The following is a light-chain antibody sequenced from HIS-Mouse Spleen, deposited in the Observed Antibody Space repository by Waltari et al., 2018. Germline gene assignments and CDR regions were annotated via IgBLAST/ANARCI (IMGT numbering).Light chain of an antibody. J-gene: IGLJ2*01. Sequence: SYELTQPPSVSVSPGQTARITCSGDALPKKYAYWYQQKSGQAPVLVIYEDSKRPPGIPGRFSGSSSGTMATLTISGAQVEDEADYYGYSTDSSGNHRVFGGGTKLTVL. CDR2: EDS. V-gene: IGLV3-10*01. CDR1: ALPKKY. CDR3: YSTDSSGNHRV.